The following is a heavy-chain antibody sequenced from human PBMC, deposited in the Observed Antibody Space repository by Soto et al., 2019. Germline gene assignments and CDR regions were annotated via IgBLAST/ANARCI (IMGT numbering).Heavy chain of an antibody. V-gene: IGHV3-21*01. D-gene: IGHD1-26*01. CDR2: ISSSSSYI. CDR3: ARDALPEYASYYFDY. Sequence: PGGSLRLSCAASGFTFSSYSMNWVRQAPGKGLEWVSSISSSSSYIYYADSVKGRFTISRDNAKNSLYLQMNSLRAEDTAVYYCARDALPEYASYYFDYWGQGTLVTVSS. CDR1: GFTFSSYS. J-gene: IGHJ4*02.